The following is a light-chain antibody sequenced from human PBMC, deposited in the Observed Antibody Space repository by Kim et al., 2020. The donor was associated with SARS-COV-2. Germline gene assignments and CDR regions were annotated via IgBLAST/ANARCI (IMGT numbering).Light chain of an antibody. J-gene: IGLJ1*01. CDR2: GKN. CDR1: SLRSYY. V-gene: IGLV3-19*01. CDR3: NSRDSSGNHYV. Sequence: ALGQTGRITCQGDSLRSYYASWYQQTPGQAPVLVIYGKNNRPSGIPDRFSGSSSGNTASLTITGAQAEDEADYYCNSRDSSGNHYVFGTGTKVTVL.